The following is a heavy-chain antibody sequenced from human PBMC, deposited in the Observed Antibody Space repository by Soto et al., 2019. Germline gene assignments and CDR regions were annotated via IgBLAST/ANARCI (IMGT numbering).Heavy chain of an antibody. J-gene: IGHJ4*02. CDR2: IYYSGST. Sequence: SETLSLTCTVSGGSISSGGYYWSWIRQHPGKGLGWIGYIYYSGSTYYNPSLKSRVTISVDTSKNQFSLKLSSVTAADTAVYYCARDNVCSGGSCFRLFDYWGQGTLVTVSS. CDR1: GGSISSGGYY. D-gene: IGHD2-15*01. CDR3: ARDNVCSGGSCFRLFDY. V-gene: IGHV4-31*03.